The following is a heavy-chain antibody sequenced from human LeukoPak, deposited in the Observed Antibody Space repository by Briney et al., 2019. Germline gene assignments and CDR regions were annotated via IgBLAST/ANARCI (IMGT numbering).Heavy chain of an antibody. CDR1: GGSISSGDYY. CDR3: ARAAPGYDSSGYYSS. Sequence: SETLSLTCTVSGGSISSGDYYWSWIRQPPGKGLEWIGYIYYSGSTYYNQSLKSRVTISVDTSKNQFSLKLSSVTAADTAVYYCARAAPGYDSSGYYSSWGQGTLVTVSS. J-gene: IGHJ5*02. V-gene: IGHV4-30-4*02. D-gene: IGHD3-22*01. CDR2: IYYSGST.